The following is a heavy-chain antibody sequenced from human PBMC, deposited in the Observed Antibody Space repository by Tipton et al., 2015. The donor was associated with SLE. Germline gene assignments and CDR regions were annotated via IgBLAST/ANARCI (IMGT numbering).Heavy chain of an antibody. Sequence: TLSLTCTVSGGSISSSSYYWGWIRQPPGKGLEWIGYIYYSGSTNYNPSLKSRVTISVDTSKNQFSLKLSSVTAAHTAVYYCARGAIAAAVDYWGQGTLVTVSS. CDR3: ARGAIAAAVDY. V-gene: IGHV4-61*05. D-gene: IGHD6-13*01. CDR1: GGSISSSSYY. J-gene: IGHJ4*02. CDR2: IYYSGST.